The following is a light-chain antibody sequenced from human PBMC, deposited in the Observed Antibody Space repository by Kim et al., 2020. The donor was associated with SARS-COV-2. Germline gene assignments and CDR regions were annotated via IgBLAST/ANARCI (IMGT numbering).Light chain of an antibody. CDR1: SLRSYY. V-gene: IGLV3-19*01. J-gene: IGLJ3*02. Sequence: SSELTQDPAVSVALGQTVSITCQGDSLRSYYASWYQQKPGQAPVLVIYGKNNRPSGIPDRFSGSTSGNTGSLTITGAQADDEADYYFNSRDNSGHRVFGG. CDR2: GKN. CDR3: NSRDNSGHRV.